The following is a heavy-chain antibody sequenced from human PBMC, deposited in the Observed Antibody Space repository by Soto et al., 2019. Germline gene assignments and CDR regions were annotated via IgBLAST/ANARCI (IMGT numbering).Heavy chain of an antibody. CDR3: TRDLLDAGPRLRRRFDY. CDR1: GFTFGDYA. V-gene: IGHV3-49*03. Sequence: PGGSLRLSCTASGFTFGDYAMSWFRQAPGKGLDWVGFIRSKAYGGTTEYAASVKGRFTISRDDSKSIAYLQMNSLKTEDTAVYYCTRDLLDAGPRLRRRFDYWGQGTLVTVSS. J-gene: IGHJ4*02. CDR2: IRSKAYGGTT. D-gene: IGHD3-3*01.